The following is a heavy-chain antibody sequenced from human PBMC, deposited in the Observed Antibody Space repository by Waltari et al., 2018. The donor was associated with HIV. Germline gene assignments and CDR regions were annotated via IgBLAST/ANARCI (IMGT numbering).Heavy chain of an antibody. J-gene: IGHJ6*02. CDR2: IGTAGDT. CDR3: VRICKLNCYYYYGMDV. Sequence: EVQLVESGGGLVQPGGSLSLSCAASGFTFSHYDRPWVRQATGKGLEWVSGIGTAGDTYYPGSVKGRFTISRENAKNSLHLQMNSLRAGDTAVYYCVRICKLNCYYYYGMDVWGQGTTVTVSS. D-gene: IGHD1-1*01. CDR1: GFTFSHYD. V-gene: IGHV3-13*01.